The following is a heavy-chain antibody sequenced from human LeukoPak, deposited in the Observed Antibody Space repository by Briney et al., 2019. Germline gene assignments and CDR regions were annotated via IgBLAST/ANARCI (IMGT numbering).Heavy chain of an antibody. D-gene: IGHD5-18*01. CDR1: GFTFSDYG. CDR3: ARRYQSGYNYRSTFDY. CDR2: ISSSSSYI. Sequence: GGSLRLSCAASGFTFSDYGMNWVRQAPGKGLEWVSSISSSSSYIYYADSVKGRFTISRDNAKNSLYLQMNSLRAEDTAVYYCARRYQSGYNYRSTFDYWGQGTLVTVSS. J-gene: IGHJ4*02. V-gene: IGHV3-21*01.